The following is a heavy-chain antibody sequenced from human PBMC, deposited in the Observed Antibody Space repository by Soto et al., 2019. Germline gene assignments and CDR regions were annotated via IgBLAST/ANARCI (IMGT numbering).Heavy chain of an antibody. D-gene: IGHD6-6*01. V-gene: IGHV4-31*03. Sequence: QVQLQESGPGLVKPSQTLSLTCTVSGGSISSAGYYWSWIRQHPGKGLEWIGYIYYSGSTYYNPSLKSRVTISVDTSKNQFSLKLSSVTAADTAVYYCARSPARPMRYYFDYWGQGTLVTVSS. CDR2: IYYSGST. CDR3: ARSPARPMRYYFDY. J-gene: IGHJ4*02. CDR1: GGSISSAGYY.